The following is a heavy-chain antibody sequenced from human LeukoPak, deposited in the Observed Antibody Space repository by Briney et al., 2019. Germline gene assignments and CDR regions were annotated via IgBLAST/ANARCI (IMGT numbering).Heavy chain of an antibody. CDR2: INWNGGST. V-gene: IGHV3-20*04. CDR1: GFTCDDYG. CDR3: ARGNSYGH. J-gene: IGHJ4*02. Sequence: PAGSLRRSCAASGFTCDDYGMSWVRQAPGQGREWVSGINWNGGSTAYADSVKGRFTISRDNDKNYLYLQMNSLRAEDTALYYCARGNSYGHWGQGTLVTVSS. D-gene: IGHD5-18*01.